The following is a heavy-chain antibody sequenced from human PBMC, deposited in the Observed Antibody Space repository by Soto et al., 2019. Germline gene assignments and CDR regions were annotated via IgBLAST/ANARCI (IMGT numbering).Heavy chain of an antibody. CDR3: ARDQHGDYFGTDFDY. CDR1: GFTFISYW. D-gene: IGHD4-17*01. Sequence: EVQLVESGGGLVQPGGSLRLSCEASGFTFISYWLSWVRQAPGKGLEWVANIKQDGSEKYYVDSVKGRFTISRDNAKNSLYLQMNSLRAEDTAVYYCARDQHGDYFGTDFDYWGQGTLVTVSS. V-gene: IGHV3-7*01. J-gene: IGHJ4*02. CDR2: IKQDGSEK.